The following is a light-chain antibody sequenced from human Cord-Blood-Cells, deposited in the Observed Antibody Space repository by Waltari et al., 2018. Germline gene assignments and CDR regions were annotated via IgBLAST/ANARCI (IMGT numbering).Light chain of an antibody. V-gene: IGLV1-47*01. CDR2: RNN. CDR1: SSNIGSNY. Sequence: QSVLTQPPSASGTPGQRVTLSCSGSSSNIGSNYVYWYQQLPGTAPKLLIYRNNQRPSGVPDLCSGSKSGTSASLAISGLRSEDEADYYCAAWDDSLSGRVFGGGTKLTVL. CDR3: AAWDDSLSGRV. J-gene: IGLJ3*02.